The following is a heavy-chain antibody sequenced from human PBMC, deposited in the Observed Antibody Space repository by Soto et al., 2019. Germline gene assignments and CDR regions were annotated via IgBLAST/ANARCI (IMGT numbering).Heavy chain of an antibody. CDR2: INHSGRT. CDR1: GGSFSGYY. D-gene: IGHD2-15*01. Sequence: QVQLQQWGAGLLKPSETLSLTCAVYGGSFSGYYWSWIRQPPGKGLEWIGEINHSGRTNYNPSLKSRVTISVDTSKNQFSLKLSSVTAADTAVYYCASRCSGSDGIYYMDVWGKGTTVTVSS. J-gene: IGHJ6*03. V-gene: IGHV4-34*01. CDR3: ASRCSGSDGIYYMDV.